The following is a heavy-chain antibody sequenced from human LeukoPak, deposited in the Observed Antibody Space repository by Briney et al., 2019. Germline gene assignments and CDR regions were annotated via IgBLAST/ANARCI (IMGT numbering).Heavy chain of an antibody. CDR2: IIPIFGTA. CDR1: GGTFSSYA. D-gene: IGHD2-15*01. Sequence: SVKVSCKASGGTFSSYAISWVRQAPGQGLEWMGGIIPIFGTANYAQKFQDRVTITADESTSTAYMELSSLRSEDTAVYYCARDNPYCSGGSCYGDVWGQGTTVTVSS. V-gene: IGHV1-69*13. J-gene: IGHJ6*02. CDR3: ARDNPYCSGGSCYGDV.